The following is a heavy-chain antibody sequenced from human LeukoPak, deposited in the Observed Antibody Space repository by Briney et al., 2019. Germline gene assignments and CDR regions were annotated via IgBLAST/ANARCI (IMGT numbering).Heavy chain of an antibody. V-gene: IGHV4-38-2*01. D-gene: IGHD6-19*01. Sequence: PSETLSLTCAVSGYSISSGYYWGWIRQPPGKGLEWIGSIYHSGSTYYNPSLKSRGTISVDTSKNQFSLKLSSVTAADTAVYYCAGGIAVAGTDYYGMDVWGKGTTVTVSS. CDR2: IYHSGST. CDR1: GYSISSGYY. CDR3: AGGIAVAGTDYYGMDV. J-gene: IGHJ6*04.